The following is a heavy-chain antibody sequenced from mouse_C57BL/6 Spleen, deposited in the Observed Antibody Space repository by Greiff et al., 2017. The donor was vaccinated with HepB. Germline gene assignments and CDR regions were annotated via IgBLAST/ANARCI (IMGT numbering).Heavy chain of an antibody. D-gene: IGHD2-3*01. Sequence: VQLQQSGTELVKPGASVKLSCKASGYTFTSYWMHWVKQRPGQGLEWIGNINPSNGGTNYNEKFKSKATLTVDKSSSTAYMQLSSLTSEDSAVYYCAYGYYWAFYAMDYWGQGTSVTVSS. V-gene: IGHV1-53*01. CDR2: INPSNGGT. CDR3: AYGYYWAFYAMDY. CDR1: GYTFTSYW. J-gene: IGHJ4*01.